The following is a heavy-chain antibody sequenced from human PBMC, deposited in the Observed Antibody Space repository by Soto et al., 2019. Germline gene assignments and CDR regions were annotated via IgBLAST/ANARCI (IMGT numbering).Heavy chain of an antibody. V-gene: IGHV3-33*01. CDR2: IWYDGSNK. Sequence: GGSLRLSCAASGFTFSSYGMHWVRQAPGKGLEWVAVIWYDGSNKYYADSVKGRFTISRDNSKNTLYLQMNSLRAEDTAVYYCARDFSSGWYGGFDDWGQGTLVTVSS. D-gene: IGHD6-19*01. CDR3: ARDFSSGWYGGFDD. J-gene: IGHJ4*02. CDR1: GFTFSSYG.